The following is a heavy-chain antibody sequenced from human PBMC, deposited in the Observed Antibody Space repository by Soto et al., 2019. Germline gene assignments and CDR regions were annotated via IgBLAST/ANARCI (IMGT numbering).Heavy chain of an antibody. J-gene: IGHJ6*02. CDR1: GDTFRSDA. Sequence: QVQLVQSGAEVKKPGSSVKVSCKASGDTFRSDAISWVRQAPGQGLEWMGGIIPISGTATYAQKFQGRVTITADEFTTTAYMALSSLRSEDTAVYYCAKRERIFVSGIYSFSYYRLDVWGQGTTVTVSS. V-gene: IGHV1-69*01. D-gene: IGHD3-16*02. CDR2: IIPISGTA. CDR3: AKRERIFVSGIYSFSYYRLDV.